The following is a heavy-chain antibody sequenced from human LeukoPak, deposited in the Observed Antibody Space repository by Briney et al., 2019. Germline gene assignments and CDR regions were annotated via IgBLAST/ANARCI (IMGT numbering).Heavy chain of an antibody. CDR2: ISYDGGNK. Sequence: GRSLRLSCAASGFTFNTYAMHWVRQAPGKGLGWVAIISYDGGNKYYADSVKGRFTISRDNSKNTLSLQMNSLTAEDTAVYYCARARSYSSSWYGDYWGQGTLVTVSS. V-gene: IGHV3-30-3*01. CDR3: ARARSYSSSWYGDY. D-gene: IGHD6-13*01. CDR1: GFTFNTYA. J-gene: IGHJ4*02.